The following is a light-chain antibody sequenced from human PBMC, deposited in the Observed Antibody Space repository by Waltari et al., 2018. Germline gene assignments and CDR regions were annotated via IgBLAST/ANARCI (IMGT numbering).Light chain of an antibody. CDR3: SSYTASPPHVV. CDR2: DVF. Sequence: QSALTQPASVSGSPGQSISTSCTGIRSDAGGFNFVPWYQQHPGKAPKPMIYDVFNRPSGVSTRFSCSKSDNAASLAISGLQAEDEAVYYCSSYTASPPHVVFGGGTKVTVL. V-gene: IGLV2-14*03. CDR1: RSDAGGFNF. J-gene: IGLJ2*01.